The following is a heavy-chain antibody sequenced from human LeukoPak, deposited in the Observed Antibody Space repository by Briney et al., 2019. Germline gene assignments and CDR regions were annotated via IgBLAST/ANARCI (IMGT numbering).Heavy chain of an antibody. CDR1: GYTFTGYY. J-gene: IGHJ4*02. D-gene: IGHD2/OR15-2a*01. CDR2: INPNSGGT. V-gene: IGHV1-2*02. Sequence: ASVKVSCKASGYTFTGYYMHWVRQAPGQGLEWMGWINPNSGGTNYAQKFQGRVTMTRDTSISTAYMELSRLRSDDTAVYYCASCNAKTSLTNFDYWGQGTLVTVSS. CDR3: ASCNAKTSLTNFDY.